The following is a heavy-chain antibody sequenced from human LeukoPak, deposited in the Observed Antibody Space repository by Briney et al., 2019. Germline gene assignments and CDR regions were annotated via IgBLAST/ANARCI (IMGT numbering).Heavy chain of an antibody. CDR3: ARARHSSSWDTLWYDY. V-gene: IGHV4-59*01. J-gene: IGHJ4*02. D-gene: IGHD6-13*01. CDR1: GGSISSYY. Sequence: PSETLSLTCTVSGGSISSYYWSWIRQPPGKGLEWIGYIYYSGSTNYNPSLKSRVTISVDTSKNQFSLKLSSVTAADTAVYYCARARHSSSWDTLWYDYWGQGTLVTVSS. CDR2: IYYSGST.